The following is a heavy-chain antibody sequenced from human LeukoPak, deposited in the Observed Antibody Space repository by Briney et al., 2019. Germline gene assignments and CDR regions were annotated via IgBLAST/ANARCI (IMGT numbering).Heavy chain of an antibody. V-gene: IGHV1-2*02. CDR3: SGRYGPGPV. J-gene: IGHJ4*02. CDR1: GYTFAAHH. Sequence: ASVKVSCKASGYTFAAHHIHWVRQAPGQGLEWMGWILPDGRDTKYSQKFQDRMTLTADTSTNTAYMELSRLIPDDTAVYYCSGRYGPGPVWGQGTLISASP. D-gene: IGHD3-10*01. CDR2: ILPDGRDT.